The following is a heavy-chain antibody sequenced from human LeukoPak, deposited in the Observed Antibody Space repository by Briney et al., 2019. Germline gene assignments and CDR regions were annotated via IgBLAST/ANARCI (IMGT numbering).Heavy chain of an antibody. V-gene: IGHV1-69*13. CDR2: IIPIFGKI. Sequence: SVKVSCKASGDTFSNYGITWVRQAPGQGLEWMGGIIPIFGKINYAQKFQTRVTITADESTSTAYMELSSLRSEDTAIYYCARGPNYYYGSGSYYRGAFDIWGQGTMVIVSS. CDR1: GDTFSNYG. CDR3: ARGPNYYYGSGSYYRGAFDI. J-gene: IGHJ3*02. D-gene: IGHD3-10*01.